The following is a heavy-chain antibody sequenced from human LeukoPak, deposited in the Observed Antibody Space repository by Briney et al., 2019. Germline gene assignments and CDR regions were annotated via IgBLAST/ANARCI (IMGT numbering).Heavy chain of an antibody. CDR1: GFTFSDYA. D-gene: IGHD3-22*01. Sequence: GGSLRLSCATSGFTFSDYAMSWVRQTPGKGLEGVSSMSGGGNTYYADSVKGRFTITRDNSKSTLYLQMNSLRAEDTAVYYCAKGTYYDSSGYRYYFYYMDVWGKGTTVTVSS. J-gene: IGHJ6*03. CDR2: MSGGGNT. V-gene: IGHV3-23*01. CDR3: AKGTYYDSSGYRYYFYYMDV.